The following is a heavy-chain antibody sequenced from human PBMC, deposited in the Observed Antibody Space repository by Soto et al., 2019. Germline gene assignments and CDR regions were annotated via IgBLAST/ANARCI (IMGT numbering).Heavy chain of an antibody. CDR1: GFTFDDYA. CDR3: AKGGGVSLPYCFGL. J-gene: IGHJ4*02. D-gene: IGHD1-26*01. V-gene: IGHV3-9*01. Sequence: DVQLVESGGGLVQPGTSLRLSCAASGFTFDDYAMHWVRQAPGKGLEWVSGVVWNSGTIAYADSVKGRFTISRDNAKNSLYLQMESLRAEDTDFYYCAKGGGVSLPYCFGLWGQGTLVTVSS. CDR2: VVWNSGTI.